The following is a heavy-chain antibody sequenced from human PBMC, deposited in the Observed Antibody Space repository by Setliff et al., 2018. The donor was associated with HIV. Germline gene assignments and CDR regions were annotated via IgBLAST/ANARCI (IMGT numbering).Heavy chain of an antibody. CDR3: ARGYSSSSSYYYGMDV. CDR1: GNTFTTYD. CDR2: ISVYNGDT. Sequence: ASVKVSCKASGNTFTTYDISWVRQAPGQGLEWMGWISVYNGDTNYAQNVPGRVTMTTDTSTSTAYMEVRSLRSDDTAVYYCARGYSSSSSYYYGMDVWGQGTMVTVSS. J-gene: IGHJ6*02. D-gene: IGHD6-6*01. V-gene: IGHV1-18*01.